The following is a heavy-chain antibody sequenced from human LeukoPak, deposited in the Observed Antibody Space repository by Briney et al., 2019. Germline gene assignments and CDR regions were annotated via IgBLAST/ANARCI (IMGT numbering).Heavy chain of an antibody. CDR3: ARDPISGLDAFDI. J-gene: IGHJ3*02. CDR2: IYTSGTT. V-gene: IGHV4-4*07. D-gene: IGHD2-15*01. CDR1: GGSISSFY. Sequence: SETLTLTCSVSGGSISSFYCDWMRQPAGKGLEWIGRIYTSGTTTYNPSLKSRVTMSVDTSKNQFSMKLSSVTAAETAVYYGARDPISGLDAFDIWGQGTMVTVSS.